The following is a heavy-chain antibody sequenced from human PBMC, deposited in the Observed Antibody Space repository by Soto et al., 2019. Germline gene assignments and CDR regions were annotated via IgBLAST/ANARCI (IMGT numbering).Heavy chain of an antibody. J-gene: IGHJ5*02. D-gene: IGHD6-6*01. CDR1: GFTFSSYS. CDR2: ISSSSSYI. CDR3: ARDLLTARHTNWFDP. Sequence: PGGSLRLSCAASGFTFSSYSMNWVRQAPGKGLEWVSSISSSSSYIYYADSVKGRFTISRDNAKNSLYLQMNSLRAEDTAVYYCARDLLTARHTNWFDPWGQGTLVTVSS. V-gene: IGHV3-21*01.